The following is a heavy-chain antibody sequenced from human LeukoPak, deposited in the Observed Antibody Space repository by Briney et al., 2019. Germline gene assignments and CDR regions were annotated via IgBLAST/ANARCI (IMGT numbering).Heavy chain of an antibody. V-gene: IGHV1-18*04. D-gene: IGHD3-10*01. J-gene: IGHJ4*02. Sequence: ASVKVSCKASGYTFTSYGISWVRQAPGQELEWMGWISAYNGNTNYAQKLQGRVTMTTDTSTSTAYMELRSLRSDDTAVYYCARDRYYYGSGSYGDYWGQGTLVTVSS. CDR3: ARDRYYYGSGSYGDY. CDR2: ISAYNGNT. CDR1: GYTFTSYG.